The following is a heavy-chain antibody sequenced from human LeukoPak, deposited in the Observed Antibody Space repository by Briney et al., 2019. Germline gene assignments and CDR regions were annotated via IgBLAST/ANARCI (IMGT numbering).Heavy chain of an antibody. D-gene: IGHD4-17*01. CDR1: GFPFSSHW. CDR3: AREEGDYGDYGGGY. J-gene: IGHJ4*02. V-gene: IGHV3-7*03. Sequence: GGSLRLSCAASGFPFSSHWLSWFRQSPGKGLEWVAHINQDGSDKYYVDSVKGRFTISRDNARNSQYLQMNSLRAEDTAVYYCAREEGDYGDYGGGYWGQGTLVTVSS. CDR2: INQDGSDK.